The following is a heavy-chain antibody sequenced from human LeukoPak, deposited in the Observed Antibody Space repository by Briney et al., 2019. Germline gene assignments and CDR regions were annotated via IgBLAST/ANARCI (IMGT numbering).Heavy chain of an antibody. J-gene: IGHJ4*02. Sequence: GGSLGLSCSASGFPFNTHFMHWVRQTPGKALEYVSTISTNGETTFYADSVTGRFTISRDNSQNTLYLQMSSLRPDDTAVYYCVKDLSGTWSFDYWGQGTLVTVSS. D-gene: IGHD1-20*01. V-gene: IGHV3-64D*06. CDR2: ISTNGETT. CDR3: VKDLSGTWSFDY. CDR1: GFPFNTHF.